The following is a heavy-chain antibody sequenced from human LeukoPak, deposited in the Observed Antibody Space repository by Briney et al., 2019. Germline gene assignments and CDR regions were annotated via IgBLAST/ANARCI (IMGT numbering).Heavy chain of an antibody. CDR2: LRRKAYGGTT. J-gene: IGHJ6*03. CDR3: TRGGGSGWYYYYYYMDV. CDR1: GFTFCDYS. Sequence: GSLRLSCSASGFTFCDYSMSWFRQGPGKGVEGVGFLRRKAYGGTTEYAASVKGRFTISRDDFKSIAYLQMNSLKTEDTAVYYCTRGGGSGWYYYYYYMDVWGKGTTVTVSS. V-gene: IGHV3-49*03. D-gene: IGHD6-19*01.